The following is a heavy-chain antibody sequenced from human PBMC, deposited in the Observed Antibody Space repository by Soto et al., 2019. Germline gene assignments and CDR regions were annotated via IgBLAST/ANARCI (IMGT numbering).Heavy chain of an antibody. J-gene: IGHJ6*02. Sequence: QVQLVESGGGVVQPGRSLRLSCAASGFTFSSYGMHWVRQAPGKGLEWVAVISYDGSNKYYADSVKGRFTISRDNSKNTLYLQMNSLRAEDTAVYYCAKDPRFSPGIAAAGTTGYYYYGMDVWGQGTTVTVSS. CDR2: ISYDGSNK. D-gene: IGHD6-13*01. CDR1: GFTFSSYG. CDR3: AKDPRFSPGIAAAGTTGYYYYGMDV. V-gene: IGHV3-30*18.